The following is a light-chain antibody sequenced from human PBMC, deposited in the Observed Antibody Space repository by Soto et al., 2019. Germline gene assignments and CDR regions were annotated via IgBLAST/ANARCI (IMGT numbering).Light chain of an antibody. CDR3: QTWGTGIRV. Sequence: QAVLTQSPSASASLGASVKLTCTLSSGYSAYAIAWHQQQPGKGPRYLMKLNSDGRHIKGDGIPDRFSGSSSGAERYLTISSLQSEDEADYYCQTWGTGIRVFGGGTKLTVL. V-gene: IGLV4-69*01. CDR1: SGYSAYA. J-gene: IGLJ2*01. CDR2: LNSDGRH.